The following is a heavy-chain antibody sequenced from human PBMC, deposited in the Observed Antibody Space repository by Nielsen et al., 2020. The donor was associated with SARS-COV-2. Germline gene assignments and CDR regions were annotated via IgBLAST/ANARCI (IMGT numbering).Heavy chain of an antibody. CDR3: ARTGRNMVNYYGMDV. CDR2: ISHSGNYM. D-gene: IGHD5-18*01. J-gene: IGHJ6*02. V-gene: IGHV3-11*03. CDR1: GGSISSGGYY. Sequence: LSLTCTVSGGSISSGGYYWSWIRQAPGKGLEWVSYISHSGNYMIYADSVKGRLTISRDNARNSVYLQMNSLGAEDTAVYYCARTGRNMVNYYGMDVWGQETTVTVSS.